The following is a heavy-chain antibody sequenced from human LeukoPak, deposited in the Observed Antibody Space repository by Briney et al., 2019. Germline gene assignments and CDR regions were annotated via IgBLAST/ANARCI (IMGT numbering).Heavy chain of an antibody. CDR1: GYDFAAYW. CDR2: INPANSQT. Sequence: VESLKISCQGSGYDFAAYWIAWVRQMPGKGLEWMGNINPANSQTTYSPSFQGQVIISVDKSISTAYLQWGSLKASDSAMYYCARHYSYNWFGYWGQASLVTVSS. CDR3: ARHYSYNWFGY. V-gene: IGHV5-51*01. J-gene: IGHJ4*02. D-gene: IGHD1-1*01.